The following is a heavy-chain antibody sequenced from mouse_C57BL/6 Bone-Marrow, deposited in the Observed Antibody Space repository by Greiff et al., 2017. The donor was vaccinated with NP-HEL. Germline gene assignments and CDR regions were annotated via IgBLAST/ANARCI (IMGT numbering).Heavy chain of an antibody. V-gene: IGHV1-81*01. Sequence: VQLVESGAELARPGASVKLSCKASGYTFTSYGISWVKQRTGQGLEWIGEIYPRSGNTYYNEKFKGKATLTADKSSSTAYMELRSLTSEDSAVYFCARPTVVAIDYWGQGTTLTVSS. D-gene: IGHD1-1*01. J-gene: IGHJ2*01. CDR1: GYTFTSYG. CDR2: IYPRSGNT. CDR3: ARPTVVAIDY.